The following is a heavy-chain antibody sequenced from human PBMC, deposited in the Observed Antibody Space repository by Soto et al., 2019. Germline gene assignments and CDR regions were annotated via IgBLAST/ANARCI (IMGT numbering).Heavy chain of an antibody. CDR3: AKNGDFWSWGMDV. CDR2: ISSSGDAT. CDR1: GFTFSTYA. J-gene: IGHJ6*02. Sequence: PGGSLRLSFAASGFTFSTYAMTWVRQAPGKGLEWVSIISSSGDATYYVDSVKGRFTISRDNSRNTLNLQMNSLRAEDTAVYYCAKNGDFWSWGMDVWGQGTTVTVSS. D-gene: IGHD3-3*01. V-gene: IGHV3-23*01.